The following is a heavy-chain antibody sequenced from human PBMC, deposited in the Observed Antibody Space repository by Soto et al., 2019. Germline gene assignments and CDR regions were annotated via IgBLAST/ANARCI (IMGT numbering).Heavy chain of an antibody. CDR3: VWNTRAELLGR. CDR2: IKSYGSGGTT. V-gene: IGHV3-15*01. J-gene: IGHJ4*02. CDR1: GITFKDAW. Sequence: DVQLVESGGGLGMPGGSLRLSCLVSGITFKDAWMSWVRQAPGKGLDWVARIKSYGSGGTTDYTQAVKGRFTISRDDSQRTVHLQMISLRNEDTAVYFCVWNTRAELLGRWGQGTLVTVSS. D-gene: IGHD1-26*01.